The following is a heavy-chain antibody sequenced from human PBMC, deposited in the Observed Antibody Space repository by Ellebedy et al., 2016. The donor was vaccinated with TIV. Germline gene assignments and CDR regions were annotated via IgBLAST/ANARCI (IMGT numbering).Heavy chain of an antibody. CDR1: GASFSDST. Sequence: ESLKISCAVSGASFSDSTLPWVRQAPGKGLEWVAPISTTNSYIFYTDSVKGRFTISRDNSNSSLVLQMNSLRTEDTAVYYCVRQRVGGSFLWDVWGRGTTVTVSS. J-gene: IGHJ6*02. V-gene: IGHV3-21*06. D-gene: IGHD2-15*01. CDR3: VRQRVGGSFLWDV. CDR2: ISTTNSYI.